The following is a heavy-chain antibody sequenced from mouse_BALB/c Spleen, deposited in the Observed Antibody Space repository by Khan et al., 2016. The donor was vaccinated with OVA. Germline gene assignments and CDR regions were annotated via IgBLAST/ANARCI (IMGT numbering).Heavy chain of an antibody. D-gene: IGHD2-14*01. CDR3: VRDGAHYRNDGCFAY. Sequence: QIQLVQSGAELARPGASVKMSCKASGYTFTSYTIHWIKLRPGQGLEWIGYINPSNGYTNYNQKFKDKATLTADKSSTTAYMQLSSLTSDDSAVXNCVRDGAHYRNDGCFAYWGQGTPVTVSA. CDR1: GYTFTSYT. CDR2: INPSNGYT. J-gene: IGHJ3*01. V-gene: IGHV1-4*01.